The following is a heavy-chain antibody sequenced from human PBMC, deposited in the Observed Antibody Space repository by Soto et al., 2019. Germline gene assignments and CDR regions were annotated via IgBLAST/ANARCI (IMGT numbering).Heavy chain of an antibody. V-gene: IGHV2-70*20. CDR2: IDWHDDK. D-gene: IGHD6-13*01. CDR1: GFSLSTSGMC. J-gene: IGHJ6*02. CDR3: ARIPVAAAGFYGMDV. Sequence: SGPTLVNPTQTLTLTCTFSGFSLSTSGMCVGWVRQPPGKALEWLALIDWHDDKYYRTSLKTRLTISKDTSKNHVVLTMSNMDPVDTATXYCARIPVAAAGFYGMDVWGQGTTVTAP.